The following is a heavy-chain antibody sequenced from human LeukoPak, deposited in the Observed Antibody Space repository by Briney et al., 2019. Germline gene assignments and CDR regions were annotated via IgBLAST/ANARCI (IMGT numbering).Heavy chain of an antibody. J-gene: IGHJ4*02. Sequence: SETLSLTCTVSGGSISSYYWSWIRQPPGKGLEWIGYIYYSGSTNYNPSLKSRVTISVDTSKNQFSLELSSVTAADTAVYYCARMHTAMVTDYWGQGTLVTVSS. CDR3: ARMHTAMVTDY. CDR2: IYYSGST. CDR1: GGSISSYY. V-gene: IGHV4-59*01. D-gene: IGHD5-18*01.